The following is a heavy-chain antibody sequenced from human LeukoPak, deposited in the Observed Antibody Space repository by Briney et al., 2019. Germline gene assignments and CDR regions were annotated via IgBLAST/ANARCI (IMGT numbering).Heavy chain of an antibody. CDR1: GDSVSSNSAA. CDR2: TYYRSKWYN. J-gene: IGHJ3*02. D-gene: IGHD1-26*01. V-gene: IGHV6-1*01. CDR3: AREDIVGATLGRLRDAFDI. Sequence: SQTLSLTCAISGDSVSSNSAAWNWIRQSPSRGLEWLGRTYYRSKWYNDYAVSVKSRITINPDTPKNQFSLQLNSVTPEDTAVYYCAREDIVGATLGRLRDAFDIWGQGTMVTVSS.